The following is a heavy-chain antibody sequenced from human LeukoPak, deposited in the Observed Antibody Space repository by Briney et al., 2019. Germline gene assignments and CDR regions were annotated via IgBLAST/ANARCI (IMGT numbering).Heavy chain of an antibody. J-gene: IGHJ5*02. V-gene: IGHV4-59*11. CDR1: GGSISSHY. Sequence: SETLSLTCTVSGGSISSHYWSWIRQPPGKGLEWIGYIYYSGSTNYNPSLKSRVTISVDTSRNQFTLKLSSVTAADTAVYYCARVADGRDGYNYPGTWGQGTLVTVSS. D-gene: IGHD5-24*01. CDR3: ARVADGRDGYNYPGT. CDR2: IYYSGST.